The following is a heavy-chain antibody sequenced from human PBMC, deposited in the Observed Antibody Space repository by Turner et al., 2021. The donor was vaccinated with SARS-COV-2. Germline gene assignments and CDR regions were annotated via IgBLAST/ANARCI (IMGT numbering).Heavy chain of an antibody. D-gene: IGHD4-17*01. CDR3: ARETYALSPNFDF. J-gene: IGHJ4*02. Sequence: QVQLQESGPGLVKPSQTLSLTCTVSGGSLSSGDYYWSWIRQPPGKVREWIVYIYYSGSTYYNPSLKSRVTISVDTSKNQFSLKLSSVTAADTAVYYCARETYALSPNFDFWGQGTLVTVSS. CDR2: IYYSGST. CDR1: GGSLSSGDYY. V-gene: IGHV4-30-4*01.